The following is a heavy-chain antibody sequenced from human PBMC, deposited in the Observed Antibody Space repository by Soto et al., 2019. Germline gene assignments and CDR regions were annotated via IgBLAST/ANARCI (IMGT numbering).Heavy chain of an antibody. D-gene: IGHD3-16*01. J-gene: IGHJ5*02. Sequence: RGSLILPCAASGFTFSNAWVNWGRPVPREGRGWVARIKSKTDGGTTDYAAHVKGRFTISRDDSKNTLYLQMNSLKTEDTAVYYCTTDPTLSYDYVWGSSNWFDPWGQGTLVTVSS. CDR1: GFTFSNAW. CDR2: IKSKTDGGTT. V-gene: IGHV3-15*07. CDR3: TTDPTLSYDYVWGSSNWFDP.